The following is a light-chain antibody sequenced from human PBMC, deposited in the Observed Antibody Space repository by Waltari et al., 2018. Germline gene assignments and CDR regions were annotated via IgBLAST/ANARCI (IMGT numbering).Light chain of an antibody. CDR3: SSYTSSYIWV. CDR1: SSDVGAYNY. V-gene: IGLV2-14*01. CDR2: EVS. Sequence: QSALTQPASVSGSPGQSITISCIGTSSDVGAYNYVSWYQQHPGKVPTVMIYEVSSRPSGVSNRFSGSKSGNTASLTIAGLQAEDEADYYCSSYTSSYIWVFGGGTKVTVL. J-gene: IGLJ3*02.